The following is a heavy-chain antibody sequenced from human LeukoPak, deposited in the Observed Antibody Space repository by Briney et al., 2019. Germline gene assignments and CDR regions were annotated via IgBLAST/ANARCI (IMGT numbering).Heavy chain of an antibody. V-gene: IGHV4-59*01. CDR2: IYYSGST. Sequence: SETLSLTCTVSGGSISSYYWSWIRQPPGKGLEWIGYIYYSGSTKYKPSLKSRVTISVDTSENQFSLKLSSVTAADTAVYYCARDGSGWSDYFDYWGQGTLVTVSS. CDR1: GGSISSYY. D-gene: IGHD6-19*01. J-gene: IGHJ4*02. CDR3: ARDGSGWSDYFDY.